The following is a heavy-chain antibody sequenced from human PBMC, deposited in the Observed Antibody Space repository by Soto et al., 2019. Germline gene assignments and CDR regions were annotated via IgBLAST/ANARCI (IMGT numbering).Heavy chain of an antibody. J-gene: IGHJ4*02. Sequence: GASVKVSCKASGYTFTSYAMHWVRQAPGQRLEWMGWSNAGNGNTKYSQKFQGRVTIARDTSASTAYMELSSLRSEETAVYYCASDFWSGYWYYWGQGTLVTVSS. CDR1: GYTFTSYA. V-gene: IGHV1-3*01. CDR3: ASDFWSGYWYY. CDR2: SNAGNGNT. D-gene: IGHD3-3*01.